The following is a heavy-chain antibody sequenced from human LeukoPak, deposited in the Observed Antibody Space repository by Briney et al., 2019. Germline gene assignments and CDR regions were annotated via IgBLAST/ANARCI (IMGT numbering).Heavy chain of an antibody. V-gene: IGHV4-38-2*02. CDR1: GNSINSAYY. CDR2: IYHSGST. Sequence: SETLSLTCTVSGNSINSAYYWGWIRQPPGKGLEWIGSIYHSGSTYYNPSLKSRVTISVDTSKNQFSLKLSSVTAADTAVYYCARGRSPRAFDYWGQGTLVTVSS. CDR3: ARGRSPRAFDY. J-gene: IGHJ4*02.